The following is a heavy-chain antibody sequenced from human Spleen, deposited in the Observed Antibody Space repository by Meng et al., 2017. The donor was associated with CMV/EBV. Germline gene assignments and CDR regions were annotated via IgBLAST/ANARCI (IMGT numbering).Heavy chain of an antibody. D-gene: IGHD1-26*01. V-gene: IGHV3-30*02. CDR1: GFTFSSYG. J-gene: IGHJ4*02. CDR3: ARDPGYGGSYDFDD. CDR2: IRYHGSNE. Sequence: ASGFTFSSYGMHWVRQAPGKGLEWVAFIRYHGSNEYYADSVKGRFTISRDNSKNTLYLQMNSLRAEDTAVYYCARDPGYGGSYDFDDWGQGTLVTAPQ.